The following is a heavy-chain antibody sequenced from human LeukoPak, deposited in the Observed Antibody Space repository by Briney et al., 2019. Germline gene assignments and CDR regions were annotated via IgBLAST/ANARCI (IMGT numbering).Heavy chain of an antibody. Sequence: GGSLRLSCAASGFTFSSYSMNWLRQAPGKGLEWVANVDQDGSEKYYVGSVKGRFTISRDNAKNSSYLQMNSLRVEDTAVYYCARGWASSRRKAFDIWGQGTIVTVSS. D-gene: IGHD3-16*01. V-gene: IGHV3-7*03. J-gene: IGHJ3*02. CDR3: ARGWASSRRKAFDI. CDR1: GFTFSSYS. CDR2: VDQDGSEK.